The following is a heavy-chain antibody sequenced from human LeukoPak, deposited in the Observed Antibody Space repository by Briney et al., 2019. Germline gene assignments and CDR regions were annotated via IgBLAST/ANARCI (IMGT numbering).Heavy chain of an antibody. CDR2: IRSKAHGRTT. V-gene: IGHV3-49*03. CDR1: GFTFGDYA. J-gene: IGHJ4*02. D-gene: IGHD2-15*01. CDR3: TRAGRYCSGGSCYSFY. Sequence: GGSLRLSCTASGFTFGDYAMSWFRQAPGEGLEWVGFIRSKAHGRTTEYAASVKGRFTISRDDSKSIAYLQMDSLKTEDTAVYYCTRAGRYCSGGSCYSFYWGQGTLVTVSS.